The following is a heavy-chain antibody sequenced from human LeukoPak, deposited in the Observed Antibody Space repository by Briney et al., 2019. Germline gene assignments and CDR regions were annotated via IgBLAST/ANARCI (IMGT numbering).Heavy chain of an antibody. D-gene: IGHD3-10*01. J-gene: IGHJ4*02. CDR2: TYYRSKWYN. Sequence: SQTLSLTCAISGDSVSSNSAAWNWIRQSPSRGLEWLGRTYYRSKWYNDYAVSVKSRITINPDTSKNQFSLKLSSVTAADTAVYYCARAGGLYGSGSYPLDYWGQGTLVTVSS. CDR3: ARAGGLYGSGSYPLDY. V-gene: IGHV6-1*01. CDR1: GDSVSSNSAA.